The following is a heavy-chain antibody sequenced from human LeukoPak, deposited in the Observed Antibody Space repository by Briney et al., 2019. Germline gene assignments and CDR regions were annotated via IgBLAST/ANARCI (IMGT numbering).Heavy chain of an antibody. CDR1: GYTFTDFY. CDR3: ARPRKGAYNWFDP. J-gene: IGHJ5*02. Sequence: ASVKVSCKASGYTFTDFYMLWVRQAPGQGLEWMGWINPNSGNTGYAQKFQGRVTMTRNTSISTAYMELSSLRSEDTAVYYCARPRKGAYNWFDPWGQGTLVTVSS. V-gene: IGHV1-8*02. CDR2: INPNSGNT.